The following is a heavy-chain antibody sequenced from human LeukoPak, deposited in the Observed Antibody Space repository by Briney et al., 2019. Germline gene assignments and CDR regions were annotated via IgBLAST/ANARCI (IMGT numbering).Heavy chain of an antibody. CDR1: GYTFTSYD. CDR2: MNPNSGNT. V-gene: IGHV1-8*03. Sequence: VASVKVSCKASGYTFTSYDINWVRQATGQGLEWMGWMNPNSGNTGYAQKFQGRVTITRNTSISTAYMELSSLRSEDTAVYYCARVTRITIFGVVIPDAFDIWGQGTMVTVSS. CDR3: ARVTRITIFGVVIPDAFDI. D-gene: IGHD3-3*01. J-gene: IGHJ3*02.